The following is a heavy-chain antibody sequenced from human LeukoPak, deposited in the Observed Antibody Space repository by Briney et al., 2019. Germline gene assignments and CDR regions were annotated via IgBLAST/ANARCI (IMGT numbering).Heavy chain of an antibody. D-gene: IGHD1-26*01. Sequence: GGSLRLSCAASGFTFNNYAMSWVRQAPGKGLEWVANIKEDGSEKNYVDSVKGRFTSSRDNAKNSLYLQMNTLRAEDTAVYYCGRSGIVTTAVPFWGQGTLVTVSS. CDR3: GRSGIVTTAVPF. J-gene: IGHJ4*02. V-gene: IGHV3-7*01. CDR2: IKEDGSEK. CDR1: GFTFNNYA.